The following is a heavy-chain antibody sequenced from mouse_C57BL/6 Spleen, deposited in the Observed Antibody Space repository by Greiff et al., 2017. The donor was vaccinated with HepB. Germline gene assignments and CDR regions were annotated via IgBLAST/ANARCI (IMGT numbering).Heavy chain of an antibody. J-gene: IGHJ2*01. CDR2: IRSKSNNYAT. CDR1: GFSFNTYA. V-gene: IGHV10-1*01. Sequence: DVMLVESGGGLVQPKGSLKLSCAASGFSFNTYAMNWVRQAPGKGLEWVARIRSKSNNYATYYADSVKDRFTISRDESESMLYLQMNNLKTEDTAMYYCVRRGFDYWGQGTTLTVSS. CDR3: VRRGFDY.